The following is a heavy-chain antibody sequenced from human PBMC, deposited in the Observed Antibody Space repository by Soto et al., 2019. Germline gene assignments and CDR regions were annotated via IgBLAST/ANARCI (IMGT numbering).Heavy chain of an antibody. D-gene: IGHD2-2*02. CDR3: AKDQFPSYCSSTSCYSYYYYGMDV. Sequence: VRQAQGKGLVWVSHINSGGSSTYYADSVKGRFTISRDNAKNTLYLQMNSLRAEDTAVYYCAKDQFPSYCSSTSCYSYYYYGMDVWGQGTTVTVSS. CDR2: INSGGSST. V-gene: IGHV3-74*01. J-gene: IGHJ6*02.